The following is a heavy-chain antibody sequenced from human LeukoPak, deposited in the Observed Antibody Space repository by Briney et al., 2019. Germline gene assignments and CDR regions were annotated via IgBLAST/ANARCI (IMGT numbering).Heavy chain of an antibody. D-gene: IGHD6-19*01. J-gene: IGHJ4*02. CDR3: ARGSSGWAGKRFDY. CDR1: GGSISSYY. V-gene: IGHV4-59*01. CDR2: ICYSGST. Sequence: KPSESLSLTCTVSGGSISSYYWSWIRQPPGKGLEWIGYICYSGSTNYNPSLKSRVTISVDTSKNQFSLKLSSVTAADTAVYYCARGSSGWAGKRFDYWGQGTLVTVSS.